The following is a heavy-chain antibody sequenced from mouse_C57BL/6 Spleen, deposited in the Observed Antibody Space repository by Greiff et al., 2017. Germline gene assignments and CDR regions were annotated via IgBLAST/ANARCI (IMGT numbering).Heavy chain of an antibody. CDR3: TTSDSSGYGY. CDR1: GFNIKDDY. Sequence: VQLQQSGAELVRPGASVKLSCTASGFNIKDDYMHWVKQRPEQGLEWIGWIDPENGDTEYASKFQGKATITADTSSNTAYLQLSSLTSEDTAVYYGTTSDSSGYGYWGQGTTLTVSS. D-gene: IGHD3-2*02. J-gene: IGHJ2*01. CDR2: IDPENGDT. V-gene: IGHV14-4*01.